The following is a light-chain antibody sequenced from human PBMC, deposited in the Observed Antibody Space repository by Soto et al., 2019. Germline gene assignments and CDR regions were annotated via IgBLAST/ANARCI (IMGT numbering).Light chain of an antibody. Sequence: EIVLTQSPGTLSLSPGERATRSCRASQSVSSSYLACYQQKPGQAPRLLIYGASSRATGIPDRFSGSGSETDFTLTISRLEPEDFAVYYCQQYGSSSWTFGQGTKVEIK. CDR2: GAS. CDR1: QSVSSSY. V-gene: IGKV3-20*01. J-gene: IGKJ1*01. CDR3: QQYGSSSWT.